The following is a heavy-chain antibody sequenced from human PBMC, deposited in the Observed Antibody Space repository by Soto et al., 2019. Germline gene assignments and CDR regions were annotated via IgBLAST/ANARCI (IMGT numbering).Heavy chain of an antibody. CDR1: GYTFTSYA. CDR2: INAGNGNT. CDR3: AARPYYGSGSRTPNYYYYGMDV. Sequence: ASVKVSCKASGYTFTSYAMHWVRQAPGQRLEWMGWINAGNGNTKYSQKFQGRVTITRDTSASTAYMELSSLRSEDTAVYYCAARPYYGSGSRTPNYYYYGMDVWGQGTTVTVSS. V-gene: IGHV1-3*01. J-gene: IGHJ6*02. D-gene: IGHD3-10*01.